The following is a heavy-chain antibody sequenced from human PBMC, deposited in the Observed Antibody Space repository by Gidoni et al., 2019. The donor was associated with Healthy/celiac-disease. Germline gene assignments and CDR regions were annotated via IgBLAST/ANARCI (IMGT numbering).Heavy chain of an antibody. Sequence: QVQLVQSGSEVKKPGSSVKVSCKASGGTFSTYAISWVRQAPGQGLEWMGGIIPIFGTANYAQKFQGRVTITADKSTSTAYMELSSLRSEDTAVYYCASRITMIGVGEDDAFDIWGQGTMVTVSS. CDR1: GGTFSTYA. J-gene: IGHJ3*02. CDR2: IIPIFGTA. V-gene: IGHV1-69*06. D-gene: IGHD3-22*01. CDR3: ASRITMIGVGEDDAFDI.